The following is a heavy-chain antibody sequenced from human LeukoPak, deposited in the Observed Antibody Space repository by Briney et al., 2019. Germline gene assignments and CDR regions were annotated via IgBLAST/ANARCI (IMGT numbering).Heavy chain of an antibody. CDR2: IKQDGSEK. CDR3: VRDSVGLYYFNY. CDR1: GFTFSSYC. J-gene: IGHJ4*02. V-gene: IGHV3-7*03. D-gene: IGHD1-26*01. Sequence: PGGSLRLSCAASGFTFSSYCMSWVRQAPGKGLEWVANIKQDGSEKYYVDSVKGRVTISRDNSKNTLYLQMNSLRAEDTAGLCCVRDSVGLYYFNYWAQGTLVTVFS.